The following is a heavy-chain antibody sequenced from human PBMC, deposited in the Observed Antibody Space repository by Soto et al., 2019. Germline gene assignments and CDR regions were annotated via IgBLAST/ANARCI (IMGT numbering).Heavy chain of an antibody. CDR1: GGSIISGGYY. D-gene: IGHD3-22*01. Sequence: SETLSLTCTVSGGSIISGGYYWSWIRQHPGKGLEWIGYIYYSGSTYYNPPLKSRVTVSVDTSKNQFSLKLSSVTAADTAVYYCARVPYYYDSSGYRYYFDYWGQGTLVTVS. V-gene: IGHV4-31*03. CDR2: IYYSGST. CDR3: ARVPYYYDSSGYRYYFDY. J-gene: IGHJ4*02.